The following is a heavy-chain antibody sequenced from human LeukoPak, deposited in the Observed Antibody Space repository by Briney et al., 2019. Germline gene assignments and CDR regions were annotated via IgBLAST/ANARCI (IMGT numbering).Heavy chain of an antibody. J-gene: IGHJ4*02. D-gene: IGHD2-8*02. Sequence: GGSLRLSCAASGFTFSRNAIHWVRQGPGKGLEWVSYIAHHGSNKYYADSVKGRFTISRDNSKRTLYLQMNSLRADDAAVYYCAKDGSWSCTDWGQGTLVTVSS. CDR2: IAHHGSNK. CDR3: AKDGSWSCTD. V-gene: IGHV3-30*02. CDR1: GFTFSRNA.